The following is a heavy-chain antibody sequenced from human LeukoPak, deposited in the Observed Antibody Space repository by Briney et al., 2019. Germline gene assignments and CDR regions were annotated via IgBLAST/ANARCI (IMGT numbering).Heavy chain of an antibody. J-gene: IGHJ4*02. CDR3: AREYAASISSYIDY. V-gene: IGHV1-2*02. CDR2: INPSSGGT. Sequence: GASVKVSCKASGYTSTLYYMHWVRQAPGQGLEWMGWINPSSGGTSYAQRFQGRVTMTRDTSSSAAYMELARLRSDDTAVYYCAREYAASISSYIDYWGQGTLVTVSS. CDR1: GYTSTLYY. D-gene: IGHD2-8*01.